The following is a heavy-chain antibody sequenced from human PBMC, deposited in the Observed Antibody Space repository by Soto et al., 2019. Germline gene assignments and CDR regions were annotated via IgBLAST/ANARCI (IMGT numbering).Heavy chain of an antibody. Sequence: QVQLVQSGAEVKKPGSSVKVSCKPSGGTFSSYTISWVRQAPGHGLEWMGRLIPILDIANYAQKFQGRVTITADKSTSTAYMELSSLRSEDTAIYYCASLLEDGEQGYYFDDWGQGTLVTVSS. CDR1: GGTFSSYT. V-gene: IGHV1-69*02. J-gene: IGHJ4*02. D-gene: IGHD4-17*01. CDR2: LIPILDIA. CDR3: ASLLEDGEQGYYFDD.